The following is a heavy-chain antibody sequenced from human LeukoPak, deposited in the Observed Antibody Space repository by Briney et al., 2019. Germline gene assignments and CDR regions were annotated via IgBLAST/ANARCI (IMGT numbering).Heavy chain of an antibody. D-gene: IGHD3-3*01. V-gene: IGHV3-74*01. Sequence: PGGSLRLSCAASGFTFSSYWMHWVRQAPGKGQVWVSRINSDGSNTTYADSVKGRFTISRDNAKNTLYLQMNSLRAEDTAVYYCAREDHYYDFWSGYFPVFDYWGQGTLVTVSS. CDR1: GFTFSSYW. J-gene: IGHJ4*02. CDR3: AREDHYYDFWSGYFPVFDY. CDR2: INSDGSNT.